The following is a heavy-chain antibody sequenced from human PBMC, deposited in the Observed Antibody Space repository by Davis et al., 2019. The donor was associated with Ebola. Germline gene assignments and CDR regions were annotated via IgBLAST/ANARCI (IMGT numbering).Heavy chain of an antibody. CDR3: AKIGVRHSGDY. D-gene: IGHD3-10*01. CDR2: ISGSGVDT. V-gene: IGHV3-23*01. J-gene: IGHJ4*02. CDR1: GFAFNNYA. Sequence: GESLKISCAASGFAFNNYAMFWVRQAPGKGLELVSAISGSGVDTYSADSVKGRFTISRDNSRNKVFLQMNSLRVEDTAVYYCAKIGVRHSGDYWGQGTLVTVSS.